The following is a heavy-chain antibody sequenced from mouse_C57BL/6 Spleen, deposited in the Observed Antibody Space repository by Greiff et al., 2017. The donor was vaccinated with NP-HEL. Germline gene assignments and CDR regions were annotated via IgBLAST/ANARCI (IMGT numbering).Heavy chain of an antibody. CDR1: GYTFTSYW. CDR2: IYPSDSET. CDR3: ARSRDYYGSSTPY. V-gene: IGHV1-61*01. Sequence: QVQLQQPGAELVRPGSSVKLSCKASGYTFTSYWMDWVKQRPGQGLEWIGNIYPSDSETHYNQKFKDKATLTVDKSSSTAYMQLSSLTSEDSAVYYCARSRDYYGSSTPYWGQGTTLTVSS. J-gene: IGHJ2*01. D-gene: IGHD1-1*01.